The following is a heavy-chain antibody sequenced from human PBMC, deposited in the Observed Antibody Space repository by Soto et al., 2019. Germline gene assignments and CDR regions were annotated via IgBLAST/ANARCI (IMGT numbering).Heavy chain of an antibody. V-gene: IGHV3-64D*06. CDR3: VSTGITGTTPHAFDI. CDR1: GFTFSSYA. J-gene: IGHJ3*02. CDR2: ISSNGGST. Sequence: GGSLRLSCSASGFTFSSYAMHWVRQAPGKGLEYVSAISSNGGSTYYADSVKGRFTISRDNSKNTLYLQMSSLRAEDTAVYYCVSTGITGTTPHAFDIWGQGTMVTVSS. D-gene: IGHD1-7*01.